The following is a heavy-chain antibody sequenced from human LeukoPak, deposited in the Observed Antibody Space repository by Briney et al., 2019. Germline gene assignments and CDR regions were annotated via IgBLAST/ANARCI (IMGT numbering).Heavy chain of an antibody. V-gene: IGHV4-59*01. CDR2: IYYSGSP. Sequence: PSETLSLTCTVSGGSISSYYWSWIRQPPGMRLEWIGYIYYSGSPNNNPSLKSRVTISVDTSKNQSSLKLSSVTAADTAVYYCARAKYYYDSSAPNWFDPWGQGILVTVSS. D-gene: IGHD3-22*01. CDR3: ARAKYYYDSSAPNWFDP. CDR1: GGSISSYY. J-gene: IGHJ5*02.